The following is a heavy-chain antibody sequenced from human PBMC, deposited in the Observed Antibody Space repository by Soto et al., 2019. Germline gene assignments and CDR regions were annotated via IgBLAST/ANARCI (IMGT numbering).Heavy chain of an antibody. D-gene: IGHD4-17*01. Sequence: SETLSLTCTVSGGSISSGDYYWSWIRQPPGKGLEWIGYIYYSGSTYYNPSLKSRVTISVDTSKNQFSLKLSSVTAADTAVYYCAAPLYGDYWYGLDVWGQGTTVTVSS. CDR2: IYYSGST. J-gene: IGHJ6*02. CDR3: AAPLYGDYWYGLDV. CDR1: GGSISSGDYY. V-gene: IGHV4-30-4*02.